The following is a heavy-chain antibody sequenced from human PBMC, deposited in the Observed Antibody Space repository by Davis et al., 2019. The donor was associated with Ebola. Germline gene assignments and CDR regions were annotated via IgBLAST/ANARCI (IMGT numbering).Heavy chain of an antibody. CDR2: INHSGST. V-gene: IGHV4-34*01. J-gene: IGHJ6*03. D-gene: IGHD2-2*01. CDR3: ARGRSGCSSTSCYGGIRKQGYYYYYMDV. CDR1: GGSFSGYY. Sequence: PSETLSLTCAVYGGSFSGYYWSWIRQPPGKGLEWIGEINHSGSTNYNPSLKSRVTISVDTSKNQFSLKLSSVTAADTAVYYCARGRSGCSSTSCYGGIRKQGYYYYYMDVWGKGTTVTVSS.